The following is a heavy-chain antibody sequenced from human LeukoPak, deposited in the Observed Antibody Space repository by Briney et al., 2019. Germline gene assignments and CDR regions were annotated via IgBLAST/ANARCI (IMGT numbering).Heavy chain of an antibody. V-gene: IGHV3-23*01. J-gene: IGHJ4*02. D-gene: IGHD2-8*01. CDR2: ISGSGGTT. CDR3: AKRVYYYFDY. Sequence: GGSLRLSCAASGFTFGSYAMSWVRQAPGKGLELEWVSGISGSGGTTYYADSVKGRFTISRDNSKNTLYLQMNSLRAEDTAVYYCAKRVYYYFDYWGQGTLVTVSS. CDR1: GFTFGSYA.